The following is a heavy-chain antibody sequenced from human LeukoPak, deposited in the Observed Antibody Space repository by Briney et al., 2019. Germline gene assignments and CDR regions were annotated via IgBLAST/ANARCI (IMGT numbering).Heavy chain of an antibody. Sequence: GGSLRLSCAASGFTFSSYAMSWVRQAPGKGLEWVSYITTSSSTIYYADSVKGRFTISRDNAKSSLFLQMNSLRDEDTAVYYCARWVGYYDYFDYWGQGTLVTVSS. J-gene: IGHJ4*02. D-gene: IGHD1-26*01. CDR3: ARWVGYYDYFDY. V-gene: IGHV3-48*02. CDR2: ITTSSSTI. CDR1: GFTFSSYA.